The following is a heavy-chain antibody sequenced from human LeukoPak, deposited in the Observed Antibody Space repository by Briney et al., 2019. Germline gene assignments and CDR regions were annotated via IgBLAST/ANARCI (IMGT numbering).Heavy chain of an antibody. Sequence: SSETLSLTCTVSGGSISSSGYYWGWIRQPPGKGLEWIGSIYYSGSTYYNPSLKSRVTISVDSSKNQFSLKLSSVTAADTAVYYCASLCSEVVLGAYYFDYWGQGTLVTVSS. V-gene: IGHV4-39*01. D-gene: IGHD1-26*01. CDR1: GGSISSSGYY. CDR2: IYYSGST. CDR3: ASLCSEVVLGAYYFDY. J-gene: IGHJ4*02.